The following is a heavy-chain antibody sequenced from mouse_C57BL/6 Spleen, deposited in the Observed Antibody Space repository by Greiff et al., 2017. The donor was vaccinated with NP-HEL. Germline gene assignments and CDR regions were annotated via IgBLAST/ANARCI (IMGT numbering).Heavy chain of an antibody. CDR2: IDPSDSYT. Sequence: QVQLQQPGAELVMPGASVKLSCKASGYTFTSYWMHWVKQRPGQGLEWIGEIDPSDSYTNYNQKFKGKSTLTVDKSSSTAYMQISSLTSEDSAIYYCTRGGLRYYFDYWGQGTTLTVSS. CDR1: GYTFTSYW. J-gene: IGHJ2*01. V-gene: IGHV1-69*01. D-gene: IGHD2-4*01. CDR3: TRGGLRYYFDY.